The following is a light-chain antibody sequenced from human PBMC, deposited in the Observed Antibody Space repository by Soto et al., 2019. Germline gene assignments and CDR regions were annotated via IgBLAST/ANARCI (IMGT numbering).Light chain of an antibody. V-gene: IGKV3-11*01. Sequence: EIVLTQSPATLSLSPGERGTLSCRASQSVSSYLAWYQQKPGQAPRLLIYDASNRATGIPARFSGSGSGTDFTLTISSLEPEDFVVYYCQQRSNWPRTFGQGTKVEIQ. CDR3: QQRSNWPRT. J-gene: IGKJ1*01. CDR2: DAS. CDR1: QSVSSY.